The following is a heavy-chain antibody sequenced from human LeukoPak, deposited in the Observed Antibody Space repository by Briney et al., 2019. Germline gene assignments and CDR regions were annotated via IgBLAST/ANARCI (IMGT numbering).Heavy chain of an antibody. V-gene: IGHV3-30*04. CDR3: ARDRVTIFGSPEALYFDY. J-gene: IGHJ4*02. CDR2: ISYDGSNK. Sequence: GGSLRLSCAASGFTFSSYAMHWVRQAPGKGLEWVAVISYDGSNKYYADSVKGRFTISRDNSMNTLYLQMNSLRAEDTAVYYCARDRVTIFGSPEALYFDYWGQGTLVTVSS. D-gene: IGHD3-3*01. CDR1: GFTFSSYA.